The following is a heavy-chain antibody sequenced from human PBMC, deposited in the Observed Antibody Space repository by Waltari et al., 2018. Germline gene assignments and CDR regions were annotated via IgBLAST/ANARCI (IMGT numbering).Heavy chain of an antibody. CDR3: AREGGGGAINLPFDY. D-gene: IGHD3-16*01. Sequence: QLQLQESGPGLVKPSETLSLTCTVSGGSISSSSYYWGWIRQPPGKGLDGIGSIYYSGSTYDNPSLKSRVTISVDTSKNQFSLKLSSVTAADTAVYYCAREGGGGAINLPFDYWGQGTLVTVSS. J-gene: IGHJ4*02. CDR2: IYYSGST. V-gene: IGHV4-39*07. CDR1: GGSISSSSYY.